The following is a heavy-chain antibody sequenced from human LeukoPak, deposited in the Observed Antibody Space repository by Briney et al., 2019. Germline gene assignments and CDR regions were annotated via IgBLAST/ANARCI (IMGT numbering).Heavy chain of an antibody. J-gene: IGHJ4*02. V-gene: IGHV3-9*01. CDR1: GFTFDDYA. Sequence: QPGRSLRLSCAASGFTFDDYAMHWVRQAPGKGLEWVSGISWNSGSIGYADSVKGRFTISRDNSKNTLYLQMNSLRAEDTAVYYCAKESGHYYDSSGYPDYWGQGTLVTVSS. CDR3: AKESGHYYDSSGYPDY. D-gene: IGHD3-22*01. CDR2: ISWNSGSI.